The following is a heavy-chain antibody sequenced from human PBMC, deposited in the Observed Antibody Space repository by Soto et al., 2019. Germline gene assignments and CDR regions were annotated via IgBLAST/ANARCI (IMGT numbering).Heavy chain of an antibody. D-gene: IGHD5-12*01. V-gene: IGHV4-31*03. CDR2: IHYSGTT. J-gene: IGHJ3*02. CDR1: GSSLSRGNYY. CDR3: ARPDIVATSGAFDI. Sequence: TLSLTCTVSGSSLSRGNYYWCWICRGPGKDREEIGDIHYSGTTYNSPSLNSRITISVDTSKNLFSLMLSSVTAADTAVDYCARPDIVATSGAFDIWGQGTMVTVSS.